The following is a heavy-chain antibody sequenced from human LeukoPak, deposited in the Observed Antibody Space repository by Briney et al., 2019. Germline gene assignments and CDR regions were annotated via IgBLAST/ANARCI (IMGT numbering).Heavy chain of an antibody. CDR2: INANSGNT. D-gene: IGHD3-3*01. V-gene: IGHV1-8*02. J-gene: IGHJ4*02. CDR3: ARGVNYDFWRGYWYYFDY. CDR1: GYTFTSYA. Sequence: ASVKVSCKASGYTFTSYAINWVRQAPGQRLEWMGWINANSGNTAYPPKFQGRVTMTRDTSISTAYMELSSLRSEDTAVYYCARGVNYDFWRGYWYYFDYWGQGALVTVSS.